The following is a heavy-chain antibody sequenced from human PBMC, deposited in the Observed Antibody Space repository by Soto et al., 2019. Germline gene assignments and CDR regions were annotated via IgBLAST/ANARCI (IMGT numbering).Heavy chain of an antibody. D-gene: IGHD3-22*01. V-gene: IGHV3-23*01. CDR3: AKREQLYYDSSGFVYYFAY. J-gene: IGHJ4*02. CDR1: GFTFSSYA. Sequence: QSGGSLRLSCAASGFTFSSYAMSWVRQAPGKGLEWVSSVSGSGGSTYYADSVKGRFTISRDNSKNTLSLQMNSLRAEDTAIYYCAKREQLYYDSSGFVYYFAYWGQGTLVTVSS. CDR2: VSGSGGST.